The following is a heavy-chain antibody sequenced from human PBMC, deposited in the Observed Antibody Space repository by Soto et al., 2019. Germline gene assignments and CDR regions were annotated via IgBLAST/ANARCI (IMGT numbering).Heavy chain of an antibody. J-gene: IGHJ4*02. CDR2: FIPVYRTL. Sequence: SVKVSCKASGGSFGNSAINWVRQTPGQGLEWLGGFIPVYRTLNYAQKFQGRVTITADESTGTAYMTLSSLASDDTAVYYCATGVICIGYFTVDSWGKGTRVTVSS. CDR3: ATGVICIGYFTVDS. CDR1: GGSFGNSA. D-gene: IGHD3-3*01. V-gene: IGHV1-69*13.